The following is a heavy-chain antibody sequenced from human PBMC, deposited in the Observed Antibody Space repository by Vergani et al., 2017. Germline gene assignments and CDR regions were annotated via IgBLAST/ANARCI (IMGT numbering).Heavy chain of an antibody. Sequence: QVQLQESGPGLVKPSETLSLTCTVSGGSISSYYWSWIRQPPGKGLEWIGYIYYSGSTNYNPSLKSRVTISVDTSKNQFSLKLSSVTAADMAVYYCAGGTRAAAGGFYYYYYMDVWGKGTTVTVSS. V-gene: IGHV4-59*01. CDR1: GGSISSYY. D-gene: IGHD6-13*01. CDR3: AGGTRAAAGGFYYYYYMDV. CDR2: IYYSGST. J-gene: IGHJ6*03.